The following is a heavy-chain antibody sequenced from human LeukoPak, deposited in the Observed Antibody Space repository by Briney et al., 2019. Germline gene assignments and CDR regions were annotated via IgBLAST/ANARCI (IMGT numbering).Heavy chain of an antibody. CDR2: IYYSGST. V-gene: IGHV4-39*07. Sequence: SETLSLTCTVSGGSISSSSYHWGWIRQPPGKGLEWIGSIYYSGSTYYNPSLKSRVTISVATSKNQFSLKLSSVTAADTAVYYCARDGKTENYFDYWGQGTLVTVSS. J-gene: IGHJ4*02. CDR1: GGSISSSSYH. CDR3: ARDGKTENYFDY. D-gene: IGHD1-26*01.